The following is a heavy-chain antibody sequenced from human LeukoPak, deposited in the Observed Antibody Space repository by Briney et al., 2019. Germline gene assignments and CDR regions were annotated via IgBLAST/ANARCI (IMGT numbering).Heavy chain of an antibody. CDR3: ARPSLGYSSGADAFDI. V-gene: IGHV4-38-2*02. J-gene: IGHJ3*02. CDR1: GYSISSGYY. CDR2: IYHSGST. D-gene: IGHD6-19*01. Sequence: SETLSLTCTVSGYSISSGYYWGWIRQPPGKGLEWIGSIYHSGSTYYNPSLKSRVTISVDTSKNQFSLKLSSVTAADTAVYYCARPSLGYSSGADAFDIWGQGTMVTVSS.